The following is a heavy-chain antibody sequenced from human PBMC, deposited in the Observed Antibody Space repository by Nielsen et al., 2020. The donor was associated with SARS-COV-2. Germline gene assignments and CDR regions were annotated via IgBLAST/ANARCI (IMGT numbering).Heavy chain of an antibody. CDR1: GYTFTNYY. Sequence: ASVKVFCKASGYTFTNYYIHWMRQAPGQGLEWMGRIIPDSGGTNYAQRFQGRVTMTRDTSVTTAYMELSRLTSDDTAVYYCARDKGMDWRYFDYWGQGTLVTVSS. J-gene: IGHJ4*02. V-gene: IGHV1-2*06. CDR3: ARDKGMDWRYFDY. D-gene: IGHD3/OR15-3a*01. CDR2: IIPDSGGT.